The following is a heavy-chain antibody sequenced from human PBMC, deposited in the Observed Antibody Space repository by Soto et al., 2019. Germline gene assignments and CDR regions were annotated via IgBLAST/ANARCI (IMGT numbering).Heavy chain of an antibody. Sequence: GGSLRLSCAASGFIFTSYGMHWVRQAPGKGLEWMALILHDGSAEYYADSVKGRFTISRDNSKNTLYLQMNSLTAEDTAVYHCARSRDGYSFYFYYGMDGWGQGTTVTLSS. CDR3: ARSRDGYSFYFYYGMDG. V-gene: IGHV3-30*03. CDR2: ILHDGSAE. D-gene: IGHD4-4*01. CDR1: GFIFTSYG. J-gene: IGHJ6*02.